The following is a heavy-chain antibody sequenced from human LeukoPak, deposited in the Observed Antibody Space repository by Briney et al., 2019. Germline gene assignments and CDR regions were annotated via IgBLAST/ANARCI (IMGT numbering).Heavy chain of an antibody. Sequence: SVKVSCKASGFTFTSSAVQWVRQARGQRLEWIGWIVVGSGHTNYAQKFQERVTISRDMSTSTAYMELYSLRSEDTAVYYCAATLTVTTGSTYYGMDVWGQGTTVTVSS. CDR1: GFTFTSSA. D-gene: IGHD4-17*01. CDR2: IVVGSGHT. J-gene: IGHJ6*02. CDR3: AATLTVTTGSTYYGMDV. V-gene: IGHV1-58*01.